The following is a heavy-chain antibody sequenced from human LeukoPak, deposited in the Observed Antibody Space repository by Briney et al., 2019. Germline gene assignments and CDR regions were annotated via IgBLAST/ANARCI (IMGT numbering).Heavy chain of an antibody. CDR3: ARSSRRFGVVTRSWFDP. D-gene: IGHD3-3*01. J-gene: IGHJ5*02. Sequence: PSETLSLTCTVSGGSISSYYWSWIRQPPGKGLEWIGYIYYSGSTNYNPSLKSRVTISVDTSKNQFSLELSSVTAADTAVYYCARSSRRFGVVTRSWFDPWGQGTLVTVSS. V-gene: IGHV4-59*08. CDR2: IYYSGST. CDR1: GGSISSYY.